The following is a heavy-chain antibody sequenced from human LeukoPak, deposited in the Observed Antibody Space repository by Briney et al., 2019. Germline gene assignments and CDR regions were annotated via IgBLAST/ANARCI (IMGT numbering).Heavy chain of an antibody. J-gene: IGHJ6*03. D-gene: IGHD6-13*01. CDR3: ARLHSSSWYYYYYMDV. Sequence: SETLSLTCAVYGGSFSGYYWSWIRQPPGKGLEWIGEINHSGSTNYNPSLKSRVTISVDTSKNQFSLKLSSVTAADTAVYYCARLHSSSWYYYYYMDVWGKGTTVTISS. V-gene: IGHV4-34*01. CDR1: GGSFSGYY. CDR2: INHSGST.